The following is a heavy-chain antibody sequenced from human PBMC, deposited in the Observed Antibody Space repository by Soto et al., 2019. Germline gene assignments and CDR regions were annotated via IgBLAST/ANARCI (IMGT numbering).Heavy chain of an antibody. CDR3: ARARYYCSGTSCYYFDY. CDR1: GGSIISGGYY. Sequence: PSETLSLTCTVSGGSIISGGYYWSGIRQGPWKGLEWIGYVYYSGSTYYNPSLKSRVTISVDMSKNQFSLQLSSVTAADAAVYYCARARYYCSGTSCYYFDYWGQGTLVTVSS. CDR2: VYYSGST. D-gene: IGHD2-2*01. J-gene: IGHJ4*02. V-gene: IGHV4-31*03.